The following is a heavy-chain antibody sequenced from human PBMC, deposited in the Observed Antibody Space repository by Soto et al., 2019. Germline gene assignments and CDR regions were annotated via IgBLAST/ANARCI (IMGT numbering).Heavy chain of an antibody. Sequence: GQSLKVSCNGSGYTFTDYWIGCVRQLPEKGLECMGVTYPSYSETRYSPSFQDNVTLTVSKSTSNVFPPWYTLPAYDTAMSYCARDISNFPYYYYAMYGWGKETTFAVSS. CDR1: GYTFTDYW. CDR3: ARDISNFPYYYYAMYG. J-gene: IGHJ6*01. CDR2: TYPSYSET. D-gene: IGHD4-4*01. V-gene: IGHV5-51*01.